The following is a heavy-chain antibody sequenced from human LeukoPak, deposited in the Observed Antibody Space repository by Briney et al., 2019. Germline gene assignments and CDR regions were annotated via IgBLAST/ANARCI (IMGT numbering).Heavy chain of an antibody. D-gene: IGHD2-21*01. CDR1: GFTFSSYA. CDR2: ISYDGSNK. Sequence: GRSLRLSCAASGFTFSSYAMHWVRQAPGKELEWVAVISYDGSNKYYADSVKGRFTISRDNSKNTLYLQMNSLRAEDTAVYYCASLGGDSFDYWGQGTLVTVSS. CDR3: ASLGGDSFDY. V-gene: IGHV3-30*04. J-gene: IGHJ4*02.